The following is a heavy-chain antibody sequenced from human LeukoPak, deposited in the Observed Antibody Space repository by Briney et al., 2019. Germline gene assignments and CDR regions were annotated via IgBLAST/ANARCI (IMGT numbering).Heavy chain of an antibody. CDR2: INPNSGGT. V-gene: IGHV1-2*02. J-gene: IGHJ6*02. D-gene: IGHD6-13*01. CDR1: GYTFTGYY. CDR3: AREWGAAGTSKNGMDV. Sequence: ASVKVSCKASGYTFTGYYMHWVRQAPGQGLEWMGWINPNSGGTNYAQKFQGRVTMTRDTSISTAYMELSRLRSDDTAVYYCAREWGAAGTSKNGMDVWGQGTTVTVSS.